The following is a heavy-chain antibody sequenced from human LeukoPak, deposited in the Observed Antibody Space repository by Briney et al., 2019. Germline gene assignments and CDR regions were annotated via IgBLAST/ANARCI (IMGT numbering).Heavy chain of an antibody. CDR1: GDSISSYY. D-gene: IGHD2-21*01. CDR3: AREPTYSRFDP. V-gene: IGHV4-59*12. CDR2: IYYTGST. J-gene: IGHJ5*02. Sequence: SETLSLTCTVSGDSISSYYWSWIRHTPGKGLEWIGYIYYTGSTNYNPSLESRVIISVDRSKSQFSLKLSAVTAADTAVYYCAREPTYSRFDPWGQGTLVTVSS.